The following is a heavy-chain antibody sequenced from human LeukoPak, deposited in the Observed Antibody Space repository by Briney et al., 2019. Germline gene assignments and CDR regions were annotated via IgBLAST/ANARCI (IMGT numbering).Heavy chain of an antibody. CDR3: ARGGGGSSTVTIYCFDS. CDR1: GFTFSSYW. V-gene: IGHV4-34*01. J-gene: IGHJ4*02. CDR2: INHSGST. Sequence: GSLRLSCAASGFTFSSYWMSWIRQPPGKGREWVGEINHSGSTNYTPSLKSRVTISVDTSKNQFSLKLSSVTAADTAVYYCARGGGGSSTVTIYCFDSWGQGTLVTVSS. D-gene: IGHD4-17*01.